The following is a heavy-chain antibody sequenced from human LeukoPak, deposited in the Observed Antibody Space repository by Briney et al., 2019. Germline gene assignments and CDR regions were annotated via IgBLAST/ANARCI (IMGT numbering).Heavy chain of an antibody. CDR1: GYTFTSYG. D-gene: IGHD2-15*01. CDR2: ISAYNGNT. Sequence: ASVKVSCKASGYTFTSYGISWVRQAPGQGLEWMGWISAYNGNTNYAQKLQGRVTMTTDTSTSTAYMGLRSLRSDDTAVYYCARDLGRRCSGGSCYYYSNYMDVWGKGTTVTISS. J-gene: IGHJ6*03. V-gene: IGHV1-18*01. CDR3: ARDLGRRCSGGSCYYYSNYMDV.